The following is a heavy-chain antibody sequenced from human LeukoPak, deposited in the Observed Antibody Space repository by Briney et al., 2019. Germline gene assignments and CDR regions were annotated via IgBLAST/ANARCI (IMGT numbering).Heavy chain of an antibody. CDR3: AREPLSSLGDYFDY. CDR2: INSRGTI. CDR1: GFTFSDYY. Sequence: PGGSLRLSCAASGFTFSDYYMSWIRQAPGKGLEWVSYINSRGTIYYADSVKGRFTISRDTAKNTLYLEMNSLRAEETAVYYCAREPLSSLGDYFDYWGQGTLVTVSS. V-gene: IGHV3-11*01. J-gene: IGHJ4*02.